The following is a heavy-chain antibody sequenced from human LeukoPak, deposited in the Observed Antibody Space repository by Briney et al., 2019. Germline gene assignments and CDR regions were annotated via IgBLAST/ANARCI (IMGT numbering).Heavy chain of an antibody. CDR1: GYSISRGYY. V-gene: IGHV4-38-2*02. CDR2: IHHSGRT. D-gene: IGHD2-15*01. Sequence: SETLSLTCDVSGYSISRGYYWGWVRQSPGKGLEWIAKIHHSGRTYYNPSLKSRVTISVDMSKNQISLKLTSVTAADTAVYHCTRETIRFCSDTDCLQGEFWGQGALVTVSS. J-gene: IGHJ4*02. CDR3: TRETIRFCSDTDCLQGEF.